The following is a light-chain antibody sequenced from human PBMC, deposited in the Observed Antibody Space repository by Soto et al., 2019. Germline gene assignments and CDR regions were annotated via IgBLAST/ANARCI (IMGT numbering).Light chain of an antibody. CDR1: SSNIGGNS. J-gene: IGLJ1*01. Sequence: QSVLTQPPSVSAAPGQRVTISCSGSSSNIGGNSVSWYQQLPGTAPKLLIYDDDKRPSGIPDRFSGSKSGTSATLGITGFQTGDEADYYCGSWDSSLSAYVFGTGTKVT. CDR2: DDD. CDR3: GSWDSSLSAYV. V-gene: IGLV1-51*01.